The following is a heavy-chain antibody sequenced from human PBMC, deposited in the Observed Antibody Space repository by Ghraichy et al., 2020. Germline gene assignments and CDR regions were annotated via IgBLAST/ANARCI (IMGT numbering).Heavy chain of an antibody. J-gene: IGHJ6*02. CDR3: AIETRWEGGPVGKYYYGMDV. CDR2: IYSGGST. V-gene: IGHV3-53*01. Sequence: GGSLRLSCAASGFTVSSNYMSWVRQAPGKGLEWVSVIYSGGSTYYADSVKGRFTISRDNSKNTLYLQMNSLRAEDTAVYYCAIETRWEGGPVGKYYYGMDVWGQGTTVTVSS. D-gene: IGHD1-26*01. CDR1: GFTVSSNY.